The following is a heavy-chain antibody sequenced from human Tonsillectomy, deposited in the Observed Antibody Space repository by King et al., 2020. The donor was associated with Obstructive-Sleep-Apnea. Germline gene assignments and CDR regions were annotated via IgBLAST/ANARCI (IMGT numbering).Heavy chain of an antibody. D-gene: IGHD6-13*01. Sequence: QLQESGPGLVKPSVTLSLTCSVSAGSISSYYWSWIRQPPGKGLEWIGQIYYRGSTKYTPTLKSRVTVSLDTSKNQFSLTLTSVTAADTAIYYCARDGRAAAGIDSWGQGTLVTVSS. J-gene: IGHJ4*02. CDR3: ARDGRAAAGIDS. V-gene: IGHV4-59*01. CDR1: AGSISSYY. CDR2: IYYRGST.